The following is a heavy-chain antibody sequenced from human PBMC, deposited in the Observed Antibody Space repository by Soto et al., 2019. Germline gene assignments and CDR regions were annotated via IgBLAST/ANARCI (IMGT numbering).Heavy chain of an antibody. D-gene: IGHD3-22*01. J-gene: IGHJ4*02. CDR3: ARVYYDSSGYYSAFDY. V-gene: IGHV4-30-4*08. CDR1: GGSISSGAYY. CDR2: IYYSGNT. Sequence: SETLSLTCTVSGGSISSGAYYWSWIRQHPGKGLEWIGYIYYSGNTYYNPSLKSRLTISVDTSKNQFSLKLSSVTAADTAVYYCARVYYDSSGYYSAFDYWGQGTLVTVSS.